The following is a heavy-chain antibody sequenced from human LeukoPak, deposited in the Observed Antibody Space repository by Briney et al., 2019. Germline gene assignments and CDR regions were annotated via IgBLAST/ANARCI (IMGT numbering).Heavy chain of an antibody. CDR2: ISAYNGNT. CDR3: AINTTFRDGDLRDY. V-gene: IGHV1-18*01. J-gene: IGHJ4*02. Sequence: ASVKVSCKASGYTFTSYGISWVRQAPGQGLEWMGWISAYNGNTNYAQKLQGRVTMTTDTSTRTAYMELRSLRSDDTAVYYCAINTTFRDGDLRDYWGQGTLVTVSS. CDR1: GYTFTSYG. D-gene: IGHD4-17*01.